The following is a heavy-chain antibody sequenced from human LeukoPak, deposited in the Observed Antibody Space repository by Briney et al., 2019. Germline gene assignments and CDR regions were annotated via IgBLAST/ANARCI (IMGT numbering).Heavy chain of an antibody. CDR1: GGTLSSYA. D-gene: IGHD2-8*01. Sequence: GASVKVSCKASGGTLSSYAISWVRQAPGQGLEWMGRIIPIFGTANYAQKFQGRVTITTDESTSTAYMELSSLRSEDTAVYYCARDLGCTNGVCYGYWFDPWGQGTLVTVSS. CDR2: IIPIFGTA. CDR3: ARDLGCTNGVCYGYWFDP. J-gene: IGHJ5*02. V-gene: IGHV1-69*05.